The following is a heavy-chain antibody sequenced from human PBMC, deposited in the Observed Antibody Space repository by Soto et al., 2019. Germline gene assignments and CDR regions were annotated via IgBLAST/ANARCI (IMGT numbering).Heavy chain of an antibody. V-gene: IGHV4-59*01. CDR1: GGSISSYY. CDR3: ARGGSWFDP. D-gene: IGHD3-16*01. Sequence: SETLSLTCTVSGGSISSYYWSWIRQPPGKGLEWIGYIYYSGTTNYNPSLKSRVTISVDTSKNQFSPKLSSVTPADTAVYYCARGGSWFDPWGQGTLVTVSS. CDR2: IYYSGTT. J-gene: IGHJ5*02.